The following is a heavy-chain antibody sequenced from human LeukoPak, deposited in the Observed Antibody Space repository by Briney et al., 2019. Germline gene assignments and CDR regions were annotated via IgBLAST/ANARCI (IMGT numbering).Heavy chain of an antibody. CDR3: AREVNSSSWPYYYYYYGLDV. CDR1: GDSVSSNSAA. D-gene: IGHD6-13*01. J-gene: IGHJ6*02. Sequence: SQTLSLTCAISGDSVSSNSAALNWIRQSPSRGLEWLGRTYYRSKWYNDYAVSVKSRITINPDTSKNQFSLQLNSVTPEDTAVYYCAREVNSSSWPYYYYYYGLDVWGQGTTVTVSS. CDR2: TYYRSKWYN. V-gene: IGHV6-1*01.